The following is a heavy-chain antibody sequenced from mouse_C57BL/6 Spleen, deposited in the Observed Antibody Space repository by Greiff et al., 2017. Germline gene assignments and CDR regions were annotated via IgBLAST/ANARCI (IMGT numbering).Heavy chain of an antibody. CDR1: GYAFTNYL. J-gene: IGHJ1*03. CDR3: ARSYYGSSLWYFDV. V-gene: IGHV1-54*01. Sequence: VHLVESGAELVRPGTSVKVSCKASGYAFTNYLIEWVKQRPGQGLEWIGVINPGSGGTNYNEKFKGKATLTADKSSSTAYMQLSSLTSEDSAVYFCARSYYGSSLWYFDVWGTGTTVTVSS. D-gene: IGHD1-1*01. CDR2: INPGSGGT.